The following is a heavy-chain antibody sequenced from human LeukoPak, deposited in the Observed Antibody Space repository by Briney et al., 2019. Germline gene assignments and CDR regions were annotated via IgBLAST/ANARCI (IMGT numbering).Heavy chain of an antibody. CDR2: INPNSGGT. Sequence: AASVKVSCKASGYTFTGYYMHWVRQAPGQGLEWMGRINPNSGGTNYAQKFQGRVTMTSDTSISTAYMELSRLRSDDTAVYYCARGPEGYSYGYSPDYWGQGTLVTVSS. CDR3: ARGPEGYSYGYSPDY. V-gene: IGHV1-2*06. D-gene: IGHD5-18*01. J-gene: IGHJ4*02. CDR1: GYTFTGYY.